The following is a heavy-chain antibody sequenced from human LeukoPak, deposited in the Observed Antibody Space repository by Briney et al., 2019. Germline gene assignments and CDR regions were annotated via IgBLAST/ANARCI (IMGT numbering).Heavy chain of an antibody. CDR1: GYSFTSYW. CDR3: ARHEGLRWPSDY. D-gene: IGHD4-23*01. CDR2: IYPGDSDT. V-gene: IGHV5-51*01. Sequence: GGYLKIFCKGCGYSFTSYWIGWVGQLLGKVLEVMGIIYPGDSDTRYSPAFQGQVTISADKSIRTAYLQWSSLKASDTAMYYCARHEGLRWPSDYWSQGTLVNVSS. J-gene: IGHJ4*02.